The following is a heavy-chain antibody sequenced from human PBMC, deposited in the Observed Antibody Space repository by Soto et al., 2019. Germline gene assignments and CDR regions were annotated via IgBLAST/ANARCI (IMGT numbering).Heavy chain of an antibody. CDR2: ISSSSGTI. D-gene: IGHD5-18*01. V-gene: IGHV3-48*02. J-gene: IGHJ4*02. CDR3: ARPRGYRYVLPDY. Sequence: EVQLVEYGGGLVQPGGSLRLSCSDSGFTVSSYNMNWVRQAPGKGLEWVSYISSSSGTIYYADSVKGRFTISRDNATNSLYLQMNSLRDEDTAVYYCARPRGYRYVLPDYWGQGTLSTISS. CDR1: GFTVSSYN.